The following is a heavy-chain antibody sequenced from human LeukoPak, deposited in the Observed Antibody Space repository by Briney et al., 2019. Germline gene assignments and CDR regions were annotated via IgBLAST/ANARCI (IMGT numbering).Heavy chain of an antibody. V-gene: IGHV1-2*02. Sequence: PGGSLRLSCAASGFTFSSYGMHWVRQAPGQGLEWMGWINPNSGGTNYAQKFQGRVTMTRDTSISTAYMELSRLRSDDTAVYYCARASRGYDILTGYYGNDYWGQGTLVTVSS. D-gene: IGHD3-9*01. J-gene: IGHJ4*02. CDR2: INPNSGGT. CDR3: ARASRGYDILTGYYGNDY. CDR1: GFTFSSYG.